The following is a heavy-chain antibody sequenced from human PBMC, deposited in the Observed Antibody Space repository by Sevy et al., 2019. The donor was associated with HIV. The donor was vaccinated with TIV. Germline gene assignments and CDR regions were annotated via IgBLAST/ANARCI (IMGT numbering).Heavy chain of an antibody. CDR3: TRDAGYDFAWYPSDY. CDR1: GFTFRTYA. J-gene: IGHJ4*02. Sequence: GGSLRLSCAASGFTFRTYALHWVRQAPGKGLEWVAVISYDGSYKNYADSVKGRFTISRENSKNMLYLQMNSLRADDSALYYCTRDAGYDFAWYPSDYWGQGTLVTVSS. V-gene: IGHV3-30-3*01. CDR2: ISYDGSYK. D-gene: IGHD3-22*01.